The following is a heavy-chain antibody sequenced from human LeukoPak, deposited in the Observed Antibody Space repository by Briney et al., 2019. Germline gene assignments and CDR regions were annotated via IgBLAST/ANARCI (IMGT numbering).Heavy chain of an antibody. CDR2: NYHSGST. CDR1: GGSISSGGYY. D-gene: IGHD6-13*01. V-gene: IGHV4-30-2*03. J-gene: IGHJ4*02. Sequence: SQTLSLTCTVSGGSISSGGYYWSWIRQPPGKGLEWIGYNYHSGSTYYNPSLKSRVTISVDTSKNQFSLKLSSVTAADTAVYYCARHLDSSRYDGLYYFDYWGQGTLVTVSS. CDR3: ARHLDSSRYDGLYYFDY.